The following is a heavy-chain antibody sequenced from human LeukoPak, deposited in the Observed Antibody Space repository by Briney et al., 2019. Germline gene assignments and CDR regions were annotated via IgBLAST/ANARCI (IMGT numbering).Heavy chain of an antibody. CDR3: ASHHYYDSSGLDDYSDY. Sequence: GGSLRLSCAASGFTFRSYAMSSVRQAPGKGLEWVSAISGSGGSTYYADSVKGRFTISRDNSKNTLYLQMNSLRAEDTAVYYCASHHYYDSSGLDDYSDYWGQGTLVTVSS. J-gene: IGHJ4*02. CDR2: ISGSGGST. D-gene: IGHD3-22*01. V-gene: IGHV3-23*01. CDR1: GFTFRSYA.